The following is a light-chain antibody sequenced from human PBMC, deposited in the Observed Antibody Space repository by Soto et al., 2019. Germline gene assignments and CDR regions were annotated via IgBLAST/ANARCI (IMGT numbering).Light chain of an antibody. CDR1: QGISSY. CDR2: AAS. CDR3: LQDHDDSWT. Sequence: AIRMTQSPSSLSASTGDRVTITCLASQGISSYLAWYQQKPGKAPKLLIYAASTLQSGVPSRFRGSRSGTEFTLTVSSLQPADFATYYCLQDHDDSWTFGQGTKVDIK. J-gene: IGKJ1*01. V-gene: IGKV1-8*01.